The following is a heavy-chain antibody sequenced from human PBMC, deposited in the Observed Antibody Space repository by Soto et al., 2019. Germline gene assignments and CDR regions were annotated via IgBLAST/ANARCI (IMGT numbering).Heavy chain of an antibody. V-gene: IGHV3-48*02. CDR2: ISSSSSTI. J-gene: IGHJ6*02. CDR1: GFTFSSYS. Sequence: EVQLVESGGGLVQPGGSLRLSCAASGFTFSSYSMNWVRQAPGKGLEWVSYISSSSSTIYYADSVKGRFTISRDNAKISLYLQMNSLRDEDTAVYYFARQEDYDFWSGPTYYYYYYGMDVWGQGTTVTVSS. D-gene: IGHD3-3*01. CDR3: ARQEDYDFWSGPTYYYYYYGMDV.